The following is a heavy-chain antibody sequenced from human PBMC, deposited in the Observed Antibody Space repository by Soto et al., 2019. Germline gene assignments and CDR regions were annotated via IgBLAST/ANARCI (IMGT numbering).Heavy chain of an antibody. CDR3: AGVFRVYAPKGGYDY. V-gene: IGHV1-18*01. J-gene: IGHJ4*02. Sequence: ASVKVSCKASGYTFTSYGISWVRQAPGQGLEWMGWISAYNGNTNYAQKLQGRVTMTTDTSTSTAYMELRSLRSDDTAVYYCAGVFRVYAPKGGYDYWGQGTLVTVSS. D-gene: IGHD2-8*01. CDR2: ISAYNGNT. CDR1: GYTFTSYG.